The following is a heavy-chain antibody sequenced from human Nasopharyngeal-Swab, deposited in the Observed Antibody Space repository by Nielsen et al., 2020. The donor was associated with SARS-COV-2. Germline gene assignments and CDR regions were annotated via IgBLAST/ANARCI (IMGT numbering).Heavy chain of an antibody. CDR3: AKAHCSSTSCYHRGGPMDV. D-gene: IGHD2-2*01. J-gene: IGHJ6*03. CDR2: ISGDGGST. Sequence: VRQAPGKGLEWVSLISGDGGSTYYADSVKGRFTISRDNSKNSLYLQMNSLRTEDTALYYCAKAHCSSTSCYHRGGPMDVWGKGTTVTVSS. V-gene: IGHV3-43*02.